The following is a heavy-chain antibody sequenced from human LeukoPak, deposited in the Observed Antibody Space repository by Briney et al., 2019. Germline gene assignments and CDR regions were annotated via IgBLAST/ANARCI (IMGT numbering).Heavy chain of an antibody. V-gene: IGHV1-8*01. CDR2: MNPNSGNT. CDR1: GYTFTSYD. J-gene: IGHJ3*02. Sequence: GASVKVSCKASGYTFTSYDINWVRQATGQGLEWMGWMNPNSGNTGYAQKFQGRVTITRNTSISTAYMELSSLRSEDTAVYYCARRFRSYPWAFDIWGQGTMVTVSS. D-gene: IGHD1-26*01. CDR3: ARRFRSYPWAFDI.